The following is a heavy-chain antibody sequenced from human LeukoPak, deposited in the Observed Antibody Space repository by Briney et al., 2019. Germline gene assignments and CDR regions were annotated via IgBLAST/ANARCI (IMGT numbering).Heavy chain of an antibody. J-gene: IGHJ4*02. CDR3: ARINTAMDSKEDY. CDR2: IIPILGIA. CDR1: GGTFSSYA. V-gene: IGHV1-69*04. Sequence: SVKVSCKASGGTFSSYAISWVRQAPGQGLEWMGRIIPILGIANYAQKFQGRVTITADKSTSTAYMELSSLRSEDTAVYYCARINTAMDSKEDYWGQGTLVTVSS. D-gene: IGHD5-18*01.